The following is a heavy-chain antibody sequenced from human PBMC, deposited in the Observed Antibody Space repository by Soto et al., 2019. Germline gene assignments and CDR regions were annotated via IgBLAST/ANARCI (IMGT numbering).Heavy chain of an antibody. Sequence: PGGSLRLSCAASGFTFSSYAMSWVRQAPGKGLEWVANIKQDGSEKYYVDSVKGRFTISRDNAKNSLYLQLNSLRAEDTAVYYCARDRNYDILTGYINWFDP. J-gene: IGHJ5*02. CDR3: ARDRNYDILTGYINWFDP. CDR1: GFTFSSYA. D-gene: IGHD3-9*01. CDR2: IKQDGSEK. V-gene: IGHV3-7*01.